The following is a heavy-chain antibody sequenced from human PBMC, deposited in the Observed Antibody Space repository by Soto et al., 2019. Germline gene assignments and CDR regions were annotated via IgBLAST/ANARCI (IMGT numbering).Heavy chain of an antibody. J-gene: IGHJ4*02. CDR3: ARISQSDFWSGYYYFFDY. D-gene: IGHD3-3*01. V-gene: IGHV1-18*01. CDR2: ITAFNGNT. CDR1: GYTFTDYG. Sequence: QVHLVQSGAEVEQPGASVKVSCKASGYTFTDYGISWVRQAPGQGLQWMGWITAFNGNTKYAQQFQGRVTMTTDTSTSTDYMELRSLESDDTAVYYCARISQSDFWSGYYYFFDYWGQGTLVTVSS.